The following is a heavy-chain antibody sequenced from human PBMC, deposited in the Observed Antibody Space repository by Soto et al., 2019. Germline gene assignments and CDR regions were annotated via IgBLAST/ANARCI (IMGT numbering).Heavy chain of an antibody. CDR2: SSATGAGT. CDR3: AKDRRAGGNYGFYSDF. J-gene: IGHJ4*02. CDR1: GFTFSSYG. D-gene: IGHD1-7*01. Sequence: EMQLLESGGGLVQPGGSLRLSCAASGFTFSSYGMTWVRRAPGKGLEWVSFSSATGAGTYFADSVKGRFTISRDNSKNTLYLQMSSLRADDTAVYYCAKDRRAGGNYGFYSDFWGQGALVIVSS. V-gene: IGHV3-23*01.